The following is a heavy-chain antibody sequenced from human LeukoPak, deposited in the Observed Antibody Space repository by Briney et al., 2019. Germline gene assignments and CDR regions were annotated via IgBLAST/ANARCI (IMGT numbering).Heavy chain of an antibody. CDR2: ISTSSRYI. Sequence: GGSLRLSCAASGFTFSSFDMTWVRQAPGKGLEWVSSISTSSRYIYYRDSVKGRFTISRDDAKNSLYLQMNSLRVEDTAVYYCARADCSGSTCYLRRSWFDPWGQGTLVTVSS. CDR1: GFTFSSFD. V-gene: IGHV3-21*01. D-gene: IGHD2-2*01. J-gene: IGHJ5*02. CDR3: ARADCSGSTCYLRRSWFDP.